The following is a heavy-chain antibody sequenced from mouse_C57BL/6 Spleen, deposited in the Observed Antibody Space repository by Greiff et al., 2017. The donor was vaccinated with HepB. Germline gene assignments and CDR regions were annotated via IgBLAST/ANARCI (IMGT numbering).Heavy chain of an antibody. CDR3: ARGRGPVVATDAMDY. D-gene: IGHD1-1*01. CDR1: GFTFSDYY. Sequence: EVKVVESEGGLVQPGSSMKLSCTASGFTFSDYYMAWVRQVPEKGLEWVANINYDGSSTYYLDSLKSRFIISRDNAKNILYLQMSSLRSEDTATYYCARGRGPVVATDAMDYWGQGTSVTVSS. J-gene: IGHJ4*01. CDR2: INYDGSST. V-gene: IGHV5-16*01.